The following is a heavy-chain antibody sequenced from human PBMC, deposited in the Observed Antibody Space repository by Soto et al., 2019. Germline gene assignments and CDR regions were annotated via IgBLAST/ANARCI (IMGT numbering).Heavy chain of an antibody. CDR3: AKDRGQYYYGSGDFDY. D-gene: IGHD3-10*01. V-gene: IGHV3-23*01. CDR2: ISGSGDGT. J-gene: IGHJ4*02. CDR1: GFTFSNYV. Sequence: EVQLRESGGCLVRPRGSLRLSCAASGFTFSNYVMSWVRQAPGKGLEWVAAISGSGDGTYYADSMKGRFTISRDNSKNALFLQLNSLRADDTAVYYCAKDRGQYYYGSGDFDYWGQGALVTVSS.